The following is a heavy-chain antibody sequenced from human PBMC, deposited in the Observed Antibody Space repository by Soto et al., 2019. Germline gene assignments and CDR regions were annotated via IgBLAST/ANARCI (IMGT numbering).Heavy chain of an antibody. J-gene: IGHJ6*02. CDR1: GFTVSSNY. CDR3: ARGGYSSSPTDYYYYGMDV. D-gene: IGHD6-13*01. CDR2: IYSGGST. V-gene: IGHV3-53*01. Sequence: EVQLVESGGGLIQPGGSLRLSCAASGFTVSSNYMSWVRQAPGKGLEWVSVIYSGGSTYYADSVKGRFTISRDNSKNTLYLQMNSLRAEDTAVYYCARGGYSSSPTDYYYYGMDVWGQGTTVTVSS.